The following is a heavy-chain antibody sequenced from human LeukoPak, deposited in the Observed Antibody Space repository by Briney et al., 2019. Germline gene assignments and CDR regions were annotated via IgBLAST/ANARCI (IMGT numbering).Heavy chain of an antibody. CDR1: GYTFTGYY. D-gene: IGHD1-14*01. CDR3: ARVLEPYNWFDP. CDR2: INPNSGGT. V-gene: IGHV1-2*02. J-gene: IGHJ5*02. Sequence: ASVKVSCKASGYTFTGYYMHWVRQAPGQGLEWMGWINPNSGGTNYAQKFQGRVTMTRDTSISTAYMELSRLRSDDTAVYYCARVLEPYNWFDPWGQGTLVTVSS.